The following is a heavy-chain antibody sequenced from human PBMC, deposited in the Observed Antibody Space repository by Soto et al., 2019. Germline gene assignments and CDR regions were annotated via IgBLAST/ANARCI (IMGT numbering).Heavy chain of an antibody. V-gene: IGHV1-24*01. D-gene: IGHD5-12*01. Sequence: ASVKVSCKASGYTFTSYDINWVRQATGQGLEWMGGFDPEDGETIYAQKFQGRVTMTEDTSTDTAYMELSSLRSEDTAVYYCATSQGYSGYEFRYWGQGTLVTVSS. J-gene: IGHJ4*02. CDR2: FDPEDGET. CDR1: GYTFTSYD. CDR3: ATSQGYSGYEFRY.